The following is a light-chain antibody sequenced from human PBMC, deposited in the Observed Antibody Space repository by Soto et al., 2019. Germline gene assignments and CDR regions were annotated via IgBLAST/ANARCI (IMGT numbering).Light chain of an antibody. CDR2: DVS. CDR1: SSDVGGYNY. V-gene: IGLV2-14*01. CDR3: SSYTSSSTLDVV. J-gene: IGLJ2*01. Sequence: QSVLTQPASVSGSPGQSITICCTGTSSDVGGYNYVSWYQQHPGKAPKLMIYDVSNRPSGVSNRFSGSKSGNTASLTISGLQAEDEADYYCSSYTSSSTLDVVFGG.